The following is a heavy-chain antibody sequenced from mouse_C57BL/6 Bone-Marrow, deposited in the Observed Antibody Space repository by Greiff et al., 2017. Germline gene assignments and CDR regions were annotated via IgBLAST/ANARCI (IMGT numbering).Heavy chain of an antibody. J-gene: IGHJ4*01. CDR2: ISDGGSYT. CDR3: ASSVLLRMDY. Sequence: EVMLVESGGGLVKPGGSLKLSCAASGFTFSSYAMSWVRQTPEKRLEWVATISDGGSYTYYPDNVKGRFTISRDNAKNNLYLQMSHLKAEDTAMYYCASSVLLRMDYWGQGTSVTVSS. D-gene: IGHD1-1*01. V-gene: IGHV5-4*03. CDR1: GFTFSSYA.